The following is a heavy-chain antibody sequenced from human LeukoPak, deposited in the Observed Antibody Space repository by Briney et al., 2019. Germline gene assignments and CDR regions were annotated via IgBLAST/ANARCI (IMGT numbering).Heavy chain of an antibody. J-gene: IGHJ6*02. Sequence: GGSLRLSCAASGFTFSSYWMHWVRQAPGKGLVWVSRINSDGSSTSYADSVKGRFTISRDNAMNTLYLQMNSLRAEDTAVYYCAMVRGYYYHGLDVWGQRTTVTVSS. D-gene: IGHD3-10*01. CDR3: AMVRGYYYHGLDV. CDR2: INSDGSST. V-gene: IGHV3-74*01. CDR1: GFTFSSYW.